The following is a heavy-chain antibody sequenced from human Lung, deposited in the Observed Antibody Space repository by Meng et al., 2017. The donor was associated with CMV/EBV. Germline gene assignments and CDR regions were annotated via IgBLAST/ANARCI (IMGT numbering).Heavy chain of an antibody. CDR3: ARATYYDFWSGYPYVDY. CDR2: INHSGST. J-gene: IGHJ4*02. D-gene: IGHD3-3*01. Sequence: SETLSLTCAVYGGSFSGYYWSWIRQPPGKGLEWIGEINHSGSTNYTPSLKSRVTISVDTSKNQFSLKLSSVTAADTAVYYCARATYYDFWSGYPYVDYWGQGTLVXVSS. CDR1: GGSFSGYY. V-gene: IGHV4-34*01.